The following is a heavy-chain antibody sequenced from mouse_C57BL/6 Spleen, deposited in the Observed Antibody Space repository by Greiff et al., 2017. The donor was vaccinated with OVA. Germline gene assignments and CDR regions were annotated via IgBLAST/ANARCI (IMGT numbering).Heavy chain of an antibody. CDR2: ISYDGSN. D-gene: IGHD2-14*01. Sequence: EVQLVESGPGLVKPSQSLSLTCSVTGYSITSGYYWNWIRQFPGNKLEWMGYISYDGSNNYNPSLKNRISSTRDTSKNQFFLKLNSVTTEDTATYYCAREGTYWYFDVGGTGTTVTVSS. J-gene: IGHJ1*03. CDR3: AREGTYWYFDV. V-gene: IGHV3-6*01. CDR1: GYSITSGYY.